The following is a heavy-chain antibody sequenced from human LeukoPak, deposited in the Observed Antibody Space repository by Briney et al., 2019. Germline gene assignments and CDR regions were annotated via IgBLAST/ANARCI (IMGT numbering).Heavy chain of an antibody. V-gene: IGHV3-30-3*01. CDR1: GFTFSSYA. J-gene: IGHJ1*01. CDR3: ARGSDLY. CDR2: ISYDGSNK. D-gene: IGHD2-21*02. Sequence: GGSLRLSCAASGFTFSSYAMHWVRQAPGKGLEWVAVISYDGSNKYYADSVKGRFTISRDNSKNSLYLQVNSLRAEDTAVYYCARGSDLYWGQGTLITVSS.